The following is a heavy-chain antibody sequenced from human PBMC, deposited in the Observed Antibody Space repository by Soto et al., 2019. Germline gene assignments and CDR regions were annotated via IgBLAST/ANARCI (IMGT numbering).Heavy chain of an antibody. V-gene: IGHV3-30*18. CDR1: GFTFSSYG. J-gene: IGHJ4*02. Sequence: PGGSLRLSCAASGFTFSSYGMHWVRQAPGKGLEWVAVISYDGSNKYYADSVKGRFTISRDNSKNTLYLQMNSLRAEDTAVYYCAKVPYCISTSCYTYFDYWGQGTLVTVS. CDR3: AKVPYCISTSCYTYFDY. CDR2: ISYDGSNK. D-gene: IGHD2-2*02.